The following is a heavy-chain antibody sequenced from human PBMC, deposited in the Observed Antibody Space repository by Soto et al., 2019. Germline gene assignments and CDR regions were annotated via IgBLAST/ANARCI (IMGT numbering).Heavy chain of an antibody. J-gene: IGHJ5*02. CDR2: IIPIFGTA. D-gene: IGHD3-9*01. CDR1: GGTFSSYA. Sequence: SVKVSCKASGGTFSSYAISWVRQAPGQGLEWMGGIIPIFGTANYAQKFQGRVTITADESTSTAYMELSSLRSEDTAVYYCARGPTISDWFDPWGQGTLVTVSS. V-gene: IGHV1-69*13. CDR3: ARGPTISDWFDP.